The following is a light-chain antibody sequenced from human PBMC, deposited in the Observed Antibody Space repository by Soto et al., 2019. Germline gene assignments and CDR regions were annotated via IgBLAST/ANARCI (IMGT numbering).Light chain of an antibody. V-gene: IGKV3-20*01. CDR3: QQYGTSPLT. CDR2: GAS. CDR1: QNVDSNY. Sequence: EIVLTQSPGTLSLSPGEGATLSCRASQNVDSNYLAWYQQKPGQAPRLLIYGASNRATGIPDRFSGSGSGTDFTLTISRLEPADFAVYYCQQYGTSPLTFGGGTKVDI. J-gene: IGKJ4*01.